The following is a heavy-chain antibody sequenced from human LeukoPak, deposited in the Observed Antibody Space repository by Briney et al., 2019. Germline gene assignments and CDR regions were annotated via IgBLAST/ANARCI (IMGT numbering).Heavy chain of an antibody. V-gene: IGHV3-23*01. CDR2: ISGSDSST. CDR1: GFTLSSYE. CDR3: AKSGYNRFDY. J-gene: IGHJ4*02. D-gene: IGHD5-18*01. Sequence: GGSLRLSCTVSGFTLSSYEMSWVRQAPGKGLEWVSTISGSDSSTYYADSVKGRFTISRDNSKNTLYLQMNSLRADDTAVYYCAKSGYNRFDYWGQGTLVTVSS.